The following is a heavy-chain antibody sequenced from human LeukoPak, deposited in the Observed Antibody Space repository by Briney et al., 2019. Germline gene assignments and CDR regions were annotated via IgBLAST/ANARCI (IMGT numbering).Heavy chain of an antibody. CDR3: ARDRGSGWFYDIDY. J-gene: IGHJ4*02. CDR1: GFTFSSYS. CDR2: ISFTSGYI. V-gene: IGHV3-21*01. Sequence: PGGSLRLSCAASGFTFSSYSMNWVRQAPGKGLEWVSSISFTSGYIHYADSVKGRFTISRDNAKNSLCLQMNSLRAEDTAVYYCARDRGSGWFYDIDYWGQGTLVTVSS. D-gene: IGHD6-19*01.